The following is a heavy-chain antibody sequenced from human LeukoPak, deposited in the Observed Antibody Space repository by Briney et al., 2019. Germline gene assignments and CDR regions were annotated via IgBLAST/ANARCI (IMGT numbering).Heavy chain of an antibody. V-gene: IGHV1-69*13. D-gene: IGHD6-19*01. CDR2: IIPNFGTA. CDR3: ARDSAPDPLAVAPTGY. J-gene: IGHJ4*02. Sequence: ASVKVSCKASGSTFSSYAISWVRQAPGQGLEWMGGIIPNFGTANYAQKFQGRVTITADESTSTAYMELSSLRSEDTAVYYCARDSAPDPLAVAPTGYWGQGALVTVSS. CDR1: GSTFSSYA.